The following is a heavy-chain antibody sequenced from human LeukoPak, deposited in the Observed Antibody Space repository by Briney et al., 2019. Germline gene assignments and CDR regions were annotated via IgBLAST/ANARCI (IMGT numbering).Heavy chain of an antibody. CDR3: AREAPGLGFDY. V-gene: IGHV1-69*04. Sequence: ASVKVSCKASGGTFSSYAISWVRQAPGQGLEWMGRIIPILGIANYAQKFQGRVTITADKSTSTAYMELSSLRSEDTAVYYCAREAPGLGFDYWGQGTLVTVSS. J-gene: IGHJ4*02. CDR2: IIPILGIA. CDR1: GGTFSSYA. D-gene: IGHD3/OR15-3a*01.